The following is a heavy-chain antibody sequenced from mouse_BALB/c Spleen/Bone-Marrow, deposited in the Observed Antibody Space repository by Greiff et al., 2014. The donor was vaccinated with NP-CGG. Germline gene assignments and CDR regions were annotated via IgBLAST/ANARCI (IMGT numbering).Heavy chain of an antibody. J-gene: IGHJ2*01. Sequence: VQLQQPGAELVKPGASVKLSCTASGFNIKDTYMHWVKQRPEQGLEWIGRIDPANGNTKYDPKFQGKATITADTSSNTAYLQLSSLTSEDTAVYYGARFPYDYGGGDYWGQGTTLTVSS. V-gene: IGHV14-3*02. CDR2: IDPANGNT. D-gene: IGHD2-4*01. CDR3: ARFPYDYGGGDY. CDR1: GFNIKDTY.